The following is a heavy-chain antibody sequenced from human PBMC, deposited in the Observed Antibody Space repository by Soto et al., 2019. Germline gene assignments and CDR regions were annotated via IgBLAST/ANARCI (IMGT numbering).Heavy chain of an antibody. V-gene: IGHV3-53*01. CDR3: AREAPMDV. CDR2: IWSAGLI. J-gene: IGHJ6*02. Sequence: ETLSLTCTVSGGSISSASYYWGWIRQPPGKGLEWISVIWSAGLIYYADSVRGRFTISRDISKNILYLEMTSLRADDTAVYYCAREAPMDVWGQGTTVTVSS. CDR1: GGSISSASYY.